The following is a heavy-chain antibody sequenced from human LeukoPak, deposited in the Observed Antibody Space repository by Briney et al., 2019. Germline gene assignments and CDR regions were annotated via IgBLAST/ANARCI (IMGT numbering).Heavy chain of an antibody. Sequence: GGSLRLSCAASGFTFDDYAMPWVRHAPGKGLEWVSGISWNSGSIGYADSVKGRFTISRDNAENSLYLQLNSLRPDDTALYYCAKGITKTAGTAFAHWGQGTLVTVSS. CDR3: AKGITKTAGTAFAH. V-gene: IGHV3-9*01. J-gene: IGHJ4*02. D-gene: IGHD1-1*01. CDR1: GFTFDDYA. CDR2: ISWNSGSI.